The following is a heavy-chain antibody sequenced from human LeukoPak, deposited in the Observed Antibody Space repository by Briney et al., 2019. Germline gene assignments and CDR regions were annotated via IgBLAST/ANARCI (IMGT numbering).Heavy chain of an antibody. J-gene: IGHJ3*02. Sequence: GRSLRLSCAASGFTFSSYGMHWVRQAPGMGLEWVAVIWYDGSNKYYADSVKGRFTISRDNSKNTLYLQMNSLRAEDTAVYYCARDYDYVWGSYRRYDAFDIWGQGTMVTVSS. CDR1: GFTFSSYG. CDR3: ARDYDYVWGSYRRYDAFDI. V-gene: IGHV3-33*01. CDR2: IWYDGSNK. D-gene: IGHD3-16*02.